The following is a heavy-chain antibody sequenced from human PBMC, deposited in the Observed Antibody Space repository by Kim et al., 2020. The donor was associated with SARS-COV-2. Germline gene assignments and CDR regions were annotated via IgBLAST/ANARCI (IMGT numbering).Heavy chain of an antibody. Sequence: SETLSLTCTVSGGSISSYYWSWIRQPPGKGLEWIGYIYYSGSTNYNPSLKSRVTISVDTSKNQFSLKLSSVTAADTAVYYCARDNYYYYGMDVWGQGTTVTVSS. CDR3: ARDNYYYYGMDV. V-gene: IGHV4-59*01. CDR2: IYYSGST. J-gene: IGHJ6*02. CDR1: GGSISSYY.